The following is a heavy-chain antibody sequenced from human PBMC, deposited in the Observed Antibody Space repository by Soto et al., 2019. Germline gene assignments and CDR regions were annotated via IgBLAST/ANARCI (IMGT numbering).Heavy chain of an antibody. CDR1: GFTFSDHY. Sequence: EVQLVESGGGLVQPGGSLRLSCAASGFTFSDHYMDWVRQAPGKGLEWVGRIKNQANRYTTEYAASVKGRFTISRDDSKNSLYLQMNSLKTEDTAVYCCVRALGDWGQGTLVTVSS. CDR2: IKNQANRYTT. J-gene: IGHJ4*02. CDR3: VRALGD. D-gene: IGHD3-16*01. V-gene: IGHV3-72*01.